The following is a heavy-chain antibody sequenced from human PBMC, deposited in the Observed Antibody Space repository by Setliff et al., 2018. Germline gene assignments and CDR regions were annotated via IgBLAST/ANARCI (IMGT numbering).Heavy chain of an antibody. CDR1: GYSFTSYG. J-gene: IGHJ2*01. CDR3: ARDFPTVVTPKEYFDL. CDR2: ISXXXXXX. V-gene: IGHV1-18*01. Sequence: ASVKVSCKASGYSFTSYGISWVRQAPGQGLEWMGWISXXXXXXXXXXXXXXXXTMXXXXSTSTAYMELRSLRSDDTAVYYCARDFPTVVTPKEYFDLWGRRTLATVSS. D-gene: IGHD4-17*01.